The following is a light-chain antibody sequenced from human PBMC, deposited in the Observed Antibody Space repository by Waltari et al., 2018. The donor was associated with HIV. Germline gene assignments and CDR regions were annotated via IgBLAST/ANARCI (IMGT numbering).Light chain of an antibody. CDR3: LLSYSGASWV. CDR1: TGAVTSGHY. Sequence: QAVVTQEPSLTVSPGGTVTLTCGSSTGAVTSGHYPYWFQQKPGQAPTPLIFDTSNKHSWTPARFSGSLLGGKAALTLSGAQPEDEAEYYCLLSYSGASWVFGGGTKVTVL. CDR2: DTS. V-gene: IGLV7-46*01. J-gene: IGLJ3*02.